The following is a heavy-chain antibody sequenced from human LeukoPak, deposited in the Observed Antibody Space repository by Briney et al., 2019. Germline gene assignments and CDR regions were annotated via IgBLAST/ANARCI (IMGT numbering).Heavy chain of an antibody. Sequence: SETLSLTFAVSGGSINGYYWNWIRQPPGKGLEWIGYIYYSGITNYNPSLKSRVTISIDTSKNQFSLKLTSVTAADTAVYYCADFHHWGQGTLVTVSS. CDR1: GGSINGYY. CDR2: IYYSGIT. V-gene: IGHV4-59*08. J-gene: IGHJ1*01. CDR3: ADFHH.